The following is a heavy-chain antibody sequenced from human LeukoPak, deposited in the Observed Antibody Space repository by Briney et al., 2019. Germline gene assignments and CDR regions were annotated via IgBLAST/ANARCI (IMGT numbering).Heavy chain of an antibody. Sequence: GGSLRLSCAASGFTFSSYAMNWVRQAPGKGLEWISSISGSGDNTYYADSVKGRFTISRDNSKNSLYLQMNSLRAEDTAVYYCAREFYKYYYDSSGYQGAFDIWGQGTMVTVSS. CDR1: GFTFSSYA. J-gene: IGHJ3*02. CDR3: AREFYKYYYDSSGYQGAFDI. V-gene: IGHV3-23*01. D-gene: IGHD3-22*01. CDR2: ISGSGDNT.